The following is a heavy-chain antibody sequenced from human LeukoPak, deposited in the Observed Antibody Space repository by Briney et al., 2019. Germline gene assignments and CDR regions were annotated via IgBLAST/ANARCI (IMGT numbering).Heavy chain of an antibody. J-gene: IGHJ3*02. CDR1: GFTFKNYA. Sequence: RGSPRLSCSASGFTFKNYALHCVRQAPGKGLKSVSGINVAGASTYYADSVRGRFTISRDNSKNTLYLHMSSLRPDDTAVYFCVKTMVTFGGLIRTDAFDIWGQGTMVTVSS. D-gene: IGHD3-16*01. CDR3: VKTMVTFGGLIRTDAFDI. V-gene: IGHV3-64D*06. CDR2: INVAGAST.